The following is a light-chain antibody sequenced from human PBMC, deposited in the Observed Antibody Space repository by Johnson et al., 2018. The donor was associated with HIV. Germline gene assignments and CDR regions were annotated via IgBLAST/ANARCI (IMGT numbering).Light chain of an antibody. V-gene: IGLV1-51*02. CDR3: GTWDSRLSVYV. CDR1: SSNIGNNY. J-gene: IGLJ1*01. Sequence: QPVLTQPPSVSAAPGQKVTISCYGSSSNIGNNYVSWYQHLPGRAPKLLIYEINKRPSGIPNRFSGYKSGTSATLGITGLQTGDEADYYCGTWDSRLSVYVFGTGTKVTVL. CDR2: EIN.